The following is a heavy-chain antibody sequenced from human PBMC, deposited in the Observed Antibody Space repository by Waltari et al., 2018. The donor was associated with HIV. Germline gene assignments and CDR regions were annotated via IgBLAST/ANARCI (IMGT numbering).Heavy chain of an antibody. V-gene: IGHV1-8*02. CDR3: TKGRRGALFGDE. J-gene: IGHJ4*02. Sequence: QVQLVQSGAEIKKPRASVRVSCQDSGYSFIDFDINWVRRPPGRGLEWVGWMNPDNGDAGYGHKFKGRFSLTRDTSTDTAYMDVTNLKSEDTAIYYCTKGRRGALFGDEWGQGTLVTVSS. CDR1: GYSFIDFD. D-gene: IGHD3-3*01. CDR2: MNPDNGDA.